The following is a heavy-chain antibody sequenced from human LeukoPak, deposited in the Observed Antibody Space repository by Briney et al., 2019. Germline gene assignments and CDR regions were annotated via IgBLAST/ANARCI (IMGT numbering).Heavy chain of an antibody. V-gene: IGHV1-2*02. J-gene: IGHJ4*02. Sequence: GASVKVSCKASGYTFTGYYMHWVRQAPGQGLEWMGWINPNSGGTNYAQKFQGRVTMTRDTSISTACMELSRLRSEDTAVYYCARVTNYDYVWGSYSDYWGQGTLVTVSS. CDR3: ARVTNYDYVWGSYSDY. CDR1: GYTFTGYY. CDR2: INPNSGGT. D-gene: IGHD3-16*01.